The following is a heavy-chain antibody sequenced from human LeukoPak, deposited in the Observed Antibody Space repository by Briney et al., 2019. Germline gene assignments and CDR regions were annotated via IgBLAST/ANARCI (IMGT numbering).Heavy chain of an antibody. D-gene: IGHD3-9*01. CDR1: GGSISSSSYY. CDR3: ARRDYDILTGYYSLDY. CDR2: TYYSGST. Sequence: SETLSLTCTVSGGSISSSSYYWGWIRQPPGKGLEWIGSTYYSGSTYYNPSLKSRVTISVDTSKNQFSLKLSSVTAADTAVYYCARRDYDILTGYYSLDYWGQGTLVTVSS. J-gene: IGHJ4*02. V-gene: IGHV4-39*01.